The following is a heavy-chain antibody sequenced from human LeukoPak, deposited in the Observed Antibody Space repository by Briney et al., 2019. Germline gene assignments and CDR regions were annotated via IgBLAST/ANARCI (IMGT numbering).Heavy chain of an antibody. V-gene: IGHV3-74*01. D-gene: IGHD3-10*02. CDR3: AELGITMIGGV. CDR2: INTEGSST. CDR1: GFTFRTYW. J-gene: IGHJ6*04. Sequence: GGSLRLSCAASGFTFRTYWMHWVRHAPGKGLMWVSRINTEGSSTSYADSVKGRFTISRDNAKNSLYLQMNSLRAEDTAVYYCAELGITMIGGVWGKGTTVTISS.